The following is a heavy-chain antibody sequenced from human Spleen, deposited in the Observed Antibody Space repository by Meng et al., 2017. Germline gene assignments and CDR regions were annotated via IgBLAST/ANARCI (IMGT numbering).Heavy chain of an antibody. CDR1: GGTFSSYA. V-gene: IGHV1-69*05. Sequence: SVKVSCKASGGTFSSYAISWGRQAPGQGLEWMGGIIPIFGTANYAQKFQGRVTITTDESTSTAYMELSSLRSEDTAVYYCARDPSDIAVAGYFDYWGQGTLVTVSS. J-gene: IGHJ4*02. CDR2: IIPIFGTA. D-gene: IGHD6-19*01. CDR3: ARDPSDIAVAGYFDY.